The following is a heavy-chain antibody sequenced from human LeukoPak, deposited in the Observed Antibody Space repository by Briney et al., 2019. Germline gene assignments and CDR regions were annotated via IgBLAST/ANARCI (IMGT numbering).Heavy chain of an antibody. V-gene: IGHV1-2*02. CDR3: ARAGGSGWYRIVVY. D-gene: IGHD6-19*01. J-gene: IGHJ4*02. CDR2: INPNSGGT. Sequence: ASVKVSCKASGYTFTGYYMHWVRQAPGQRLEWMGWINPNSGGTNYAQKFQGRVTMTRDTSISTAYMELSRLRSDDTAVYYCARAGGSGWYRIVVYWGQGTLVTVSS. CDR1: GYTFTGYY.